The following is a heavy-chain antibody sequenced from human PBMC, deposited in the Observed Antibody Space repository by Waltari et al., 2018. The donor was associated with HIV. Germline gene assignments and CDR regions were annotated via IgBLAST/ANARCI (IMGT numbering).Heavy chain of an antibody. D-gene: IGHD5-12*01. J-gene: IGHJ4*02. CDR2: IYYSGST. CDR1: GDSITSGNFY. Sequence: QVQLQESGPGLVKPSQTLSLTCTVSGDSITSGNFYWPWIRQHPGKGLEWIGHIYYSGSTYSNPSLKTRIDISLDTSMNHFSLNLTSVTAADTAVYYCARGFVGRYSGHDYVWDYWGQGILVTVSS. V-gene: IGHV4-31*03. CDR3: ARGFVGRYSGHDYVWDY.